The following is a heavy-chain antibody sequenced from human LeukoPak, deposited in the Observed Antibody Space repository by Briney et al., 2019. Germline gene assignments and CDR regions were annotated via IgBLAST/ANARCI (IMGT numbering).Heavy chain of an antibody. CDR2: IYTSGST. V-gene: IGHV4-61*02. CDR3: ARDLRVVRHSNWFDP. D-gene: IGHD3-10*01. CDR1: GGSISSGSYY. Sequence: SETLSLTCTVSGGSISSGSYYWSWIRQPAGKGLEWIGRIYTSGSTNYNPSLKSRVTISVDTSKNQFSLKLSSVTAADTAVYYCARDLRVVRHSNWFDPWGQGTLVTVSS. J-gene: IGHJ5*02.